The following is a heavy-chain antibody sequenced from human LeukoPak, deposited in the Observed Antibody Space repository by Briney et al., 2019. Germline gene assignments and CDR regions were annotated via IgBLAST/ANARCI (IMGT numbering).Heavy chain of an antibody. CDR1: GGTFSSYA. D-gene: IGHD6-19*01. CDR3: AREMEQCLVQGEFDY. J-gene: IGHJ4*02. V-gene: IGHV1-69*05. Sequence: SVKVSCKASGGTFSSYAISWVRQAPGQGLEWMGRIIPIFGTANYAQKFQGRVTITTDESTSTAYMELSSLRSEDTAVYYCAREMEQCLVQGEFDYWGQGTLVTVSS. CDR2: IIPIFGTA.